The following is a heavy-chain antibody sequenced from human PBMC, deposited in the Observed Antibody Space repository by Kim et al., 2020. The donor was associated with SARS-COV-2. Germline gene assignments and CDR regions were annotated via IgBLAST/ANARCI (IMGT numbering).Heavy chain of an antibody. CDR1: GYSISSGYY. V-gene: IGHV4-38-2*02. D-gene: IGHD1-26*01. Sequence: SETLSLTCTVSGYSISSGYYWGWIRQPPGKGLEWIGSIYHSGSTYYNPSLKSRVTISVDTSKNQFSLKLSSVTAADTAVYYCASGLVGATMYFQHWGQGTLVTVSS. CDR3: ASGLVGATMYFQH. J-gene: IGHJ1*01. CDR2: IYHSGST.